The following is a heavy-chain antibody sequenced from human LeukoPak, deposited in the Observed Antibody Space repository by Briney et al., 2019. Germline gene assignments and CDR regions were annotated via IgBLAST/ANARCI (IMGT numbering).Heavy chain of an antibody. J-gene: IGHJ6*03. CDR3: AKGYGWEASYYYYYMDV. CDR2: INHSGST. V-gene: IGHV4-34*01. Sequence: SETLSLTCAVYGGSFSGYYWSWIRQPPGKGLEWIGEINHSGSTNYNPSLKSRVTISVDTSKNQFSLKLSSVTAADTAVYYCAKGYGWEASYYYYYMDVWGKGTTVTISS. CDR1: GGSFSGYY. D-gene: IGHD1-26*01.